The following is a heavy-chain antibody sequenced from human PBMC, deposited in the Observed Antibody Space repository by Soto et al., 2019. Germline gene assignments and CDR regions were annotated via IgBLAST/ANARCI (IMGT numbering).Heavy chain of an antibody. CDR2: INPATGAA. CDR1: GYPVTAYY. CDR3: ARGGGVGVAGSAAFDM. D-gene: IGHD3-3*01. V-gene: IGHV1-2*02. Sequence: QLHLVQSGAVVKKPGASVTVSCSASGYPVTAYYMHWVRQAPGRGLEWMGGINPATGAAKYTQTFPGRVTMTRDTSTSKGFMELSGLTSEDTAVFYWARGGGVGVAGSAAFDMWGQGTLVTVSS. J-gene: IGHJ3*02.